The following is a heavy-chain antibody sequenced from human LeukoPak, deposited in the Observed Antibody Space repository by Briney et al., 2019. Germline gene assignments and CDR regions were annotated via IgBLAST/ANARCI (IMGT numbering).Heavy chain of an antibody. CDR3: AEPQSDNYDYYYGMDV. CDR2: ISGGGGYTST. J-gene: IGHJ6*02. V-gene: IGHV3-23*01. CDR1: GFTFSNYA. Sequence: GGSLRLSCAASGFTFSNYAMTWVGQAPGKGLEWVSAISGGGGYTSTYYADSVKGRFTISRDNSKNTLYLQMNSLRGESPVVYFWAEPQSDNYDYYYGMDVWGQGTTVTVSS.